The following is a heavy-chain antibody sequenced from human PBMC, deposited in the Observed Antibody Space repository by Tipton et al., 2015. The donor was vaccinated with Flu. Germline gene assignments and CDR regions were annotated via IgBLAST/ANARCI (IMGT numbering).Heavy chain of an antibody. CDR2: IYYTGTT. V-gene: IGHV4-31*02. D-gene: IGHD3-3*01. J-gene: IGHJ4*02. Sequence: LRLSCTVSGGSITSGSYYWTWIRQHPGKGLEWIGYIYYTGTTYYSPSLKSRVTLSLDTSKNHVSLQVSSVTAADTAVYFCARLSGRVMHWGQGIPVIVSS. CDR1: GGSITSGSYY. CDR3: ARLSGRVMH.